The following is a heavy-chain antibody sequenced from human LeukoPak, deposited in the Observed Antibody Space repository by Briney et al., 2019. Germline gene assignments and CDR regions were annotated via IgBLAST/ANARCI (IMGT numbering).Heavy chain of an antibody. CDR2: IIPIFGTA. V-gene: IGHV1-69*06. CDR3: ASEDGYNLDY. J-gene: IGHJ4*02. Sequence: ASVTVSCKASGGTFSSYAISWVRQVPGQGLEWMGGIIPIFGTANYAQKFQGRVTITADKSTSTAYMELSSLRPEDTAVYYCASEDGYNLDYWGQGTLVTVSS. D-gene: IGHD5-24*01. CDR1: GGTFSSYA.